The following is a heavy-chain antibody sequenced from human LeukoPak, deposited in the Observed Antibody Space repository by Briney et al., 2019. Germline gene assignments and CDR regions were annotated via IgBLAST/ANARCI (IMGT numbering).Heavy chain of an antibody. CDR3: AKEGYTWNQSPQYYFDY. V-gene: IGHV3-23*01. D-gene: IGHD1-20*01. J-gene: IGHJ4*01. CDR1: GFTFSSYA. Sequence: PGGSLRPSLGAPGFTFSSYATSWVRKAPGKGLEWVSAISLSGGSTYYADSVKGRFTISRNNSKNTLYLQMNSLRAEEPAGYYCAKEGYTWNQSPQYYFDYWGHGTLVTVSS. CDR2: ISLSGGST.